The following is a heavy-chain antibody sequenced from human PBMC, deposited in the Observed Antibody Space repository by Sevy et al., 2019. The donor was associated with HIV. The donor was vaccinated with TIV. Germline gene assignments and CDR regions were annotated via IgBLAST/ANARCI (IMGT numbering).Heavy chain of an antibody. V-gene: IGHV3-11*04. CDR1: GFTFSPYS. CDR3: ARVPLYSDSHINDY. CDR2: IGGTGNTI. D-gene: IGHD3-22*01. Sequence: GGSLRLSCTASGFTFSPYSMNWIRQAPGKGLEWLSYIGGTGNTIYYAGSVKGRFTVSRYNAKNSLYLQMNSLSAEDTAVYYCARVPLYSDSHINDYWGQGTLVTVSS. J-gene: IGHJ4*02.